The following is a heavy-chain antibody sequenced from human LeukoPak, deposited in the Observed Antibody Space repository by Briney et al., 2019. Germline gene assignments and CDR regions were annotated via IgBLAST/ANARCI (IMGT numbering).Heavy chain of an antibody. Sequence: PSETLSLTCAVYGGSFSGYYWSWIRQPPGKGLEWIGEINHSGSTNYNPSLKSRVTISVDTSKNQFSLKLTSVTAADTAVYYCATTTRSSGWPRALGYWGQGILITVSS. CDR1: GGSFSGYY. D-gene: IGHD6-19*01. CDR3: ATTTRSSGWPRALGY. V-gene: IGHV4-34*01. J-gene: IGHJ4*02. CDR2: INHSGST.